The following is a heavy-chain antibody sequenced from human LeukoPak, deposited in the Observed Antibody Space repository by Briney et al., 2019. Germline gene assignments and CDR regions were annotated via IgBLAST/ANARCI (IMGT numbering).Heavy chain of an antibody. CDR1: GGSISSYY. CDR3: ARDGPSGSFDY. CDR2: IYTSGST. Sequence: SETLSLTCTVSGGSISSYYWSWIRQPAGKGLEWIGRIYTSGSTNYNPSLKSRVTMSVDTSKNQFSLKQNSVTAADTAVYYCARDGPSGSFDYWGQGTLVTVSS. J-gene: IGHJ4*02. V-gene: IGHV4-4*07. D-gene: IGHD1-26*01.